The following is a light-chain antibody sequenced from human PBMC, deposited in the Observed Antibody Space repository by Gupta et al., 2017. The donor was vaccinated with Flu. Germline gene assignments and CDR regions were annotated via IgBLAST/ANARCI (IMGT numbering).Light chain of an antibody. CDR3: QQRSTLPKT. Sequence: EIVLIQSPATLSLSPGERATLTCRASQSVSDYLAWYQLKPGQAPRLLVYDGSNRCFGIPARFSGSRSVTDFTLTISSLEPEDFAIYYCQQRSTLPKTFGQGTKVEIK. CDR2: DGS. V-gene: IGKV3-11*01. CDR1: QSVSDY. J-gene: IGKJ1*01.